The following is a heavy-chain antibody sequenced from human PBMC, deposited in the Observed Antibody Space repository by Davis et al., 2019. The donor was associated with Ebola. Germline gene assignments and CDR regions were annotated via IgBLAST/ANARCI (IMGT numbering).Heavy chain of an antibody. D-gene: IGHD5-12*01. CDR2: INPSGGST. V-gene: IGHV1-46*01. J-gene: IGHJ3*02. Sequence: SVPVPCKASGYTFTSHYMLWVRQAPGQGLEWLGIINPSGGSTRYAQKFQGRVTMNRDTSTSTVYMELSSLRSEDTAVYYCARNSGYDWGDAFEIWGQGTMVTVSS. CDR3: ARNSGYDWGDAFEI. CDR1: GYTFTSHY.